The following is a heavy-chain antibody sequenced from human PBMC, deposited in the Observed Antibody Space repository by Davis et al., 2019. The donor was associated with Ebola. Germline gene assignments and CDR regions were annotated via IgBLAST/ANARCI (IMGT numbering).Heavy chain of an antibody. CDR3: ARESAAVHFDY. CDR2: ISSNGGST. D-gene: IGHD4-17*01. CDR1: GFTFSSYA. V-gene: IGHV3-64*01. J-gene: IGHJ4*02. Sequence: GESLKISCAASGFTFSSYAMHWVRQAPGKGLEYVSAISSNGGSTYYANSVKGRFTISRDNSKNTLYLQMGSLRAEDMAVYYCARESAAVHFDYWGQGTLVTVSS.